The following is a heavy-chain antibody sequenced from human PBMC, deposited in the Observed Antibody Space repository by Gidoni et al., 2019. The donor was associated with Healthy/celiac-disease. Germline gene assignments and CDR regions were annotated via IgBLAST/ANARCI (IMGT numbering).Heavy chain of an antibody. V-gene: IGHV5-10-1*03. CDR3: ARHSRVPAAIWRAGYYYGMDV. CDR1: GYSFTSYW. Sequence: EVQLVQSGAEVKKPGESLRISCKGSGYSFTSYWLSWVRQMPGKGLEWMGRIDPSDSYTNYSPSFQGHVTISADKSISTAYLQWSSLKASDTAMYYCARHSRVPAAIWRAGYYYGMDVWGQGTTVTVSS. D-gene: IGHD2-2*02. J-gene: IGHJ6*02. CDR2: IDPSDSYT.